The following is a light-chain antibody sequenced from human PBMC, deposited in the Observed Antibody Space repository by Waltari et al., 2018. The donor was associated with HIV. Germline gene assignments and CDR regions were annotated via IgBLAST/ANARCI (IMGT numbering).Light chain of an antibody. V-gene: IGLV2-8*01. J-gene: IGLJ2*01. Sequence: SALTQPPSASGSPGQSVTISCTGTSSDVGAYNYVSWYQQHPGQAPKLMIYEVTKRPSGVPDRFSGSKSGNTASLTVSGLQAEDEADYYCTSYAGSNNLIFGGGTKLTVL. CDR2: EVT. CDR1: SSDVGAYNY. CDR3: TSYAGSNNLI.